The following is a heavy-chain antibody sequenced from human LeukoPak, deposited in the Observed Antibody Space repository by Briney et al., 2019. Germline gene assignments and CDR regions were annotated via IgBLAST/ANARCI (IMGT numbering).Heavy chain of an antibody. D-gene: IGHD3-22*01. CDR3: ARARPSGITMIVVGIDY. Sequence: SETLSLTCTISGGSVSDYYWSWIRQSPGKGLEWIGYIYHTGSTSYSPSLKSRVTISADTSQNQFSLKLSSVTAADTAVYYCARARPSGITMIVVGIDYWGQGTLVTVSS. CDR2: IYHTGST. J-gene: IGHJ4*02. V-gene: IGHV4-59*02. CDR1: GGSVSDYY.